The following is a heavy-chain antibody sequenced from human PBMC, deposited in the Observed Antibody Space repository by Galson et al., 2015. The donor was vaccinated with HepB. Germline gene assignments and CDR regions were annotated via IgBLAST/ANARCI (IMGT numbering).Heavy chain of an antibody. Sequence: LRLSCAASGFTFDNYWMTWVRQAPGRGLEWVANVKQNGRETHYAESVKGRITVSRDNARNSLYLQIDNLSAEDTAVYYCARDYYSSGSHDYWGQGTLATVSS. J-gene: IGHJ4*02. CDR2: VKQNGRET. CDR3: ARDYYSSGSHDY. V-gene: IGHV3-7*03. CDR1: GFTFDNYW. D-gene: IGHD3-10*01.